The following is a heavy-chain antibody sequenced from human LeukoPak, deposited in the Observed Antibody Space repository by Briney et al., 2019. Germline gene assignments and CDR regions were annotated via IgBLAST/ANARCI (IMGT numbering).Heavy chain of an antibody. CDR3: ARDLNGGFYYMDV. V-gene: IGHV3-23*01. CDR2: ISGSGGST. CDR1: GFTFSSYA. Sequence: GGSLRLSCAASGFTFSSYAMSWVRQAPGKGLEWVSAISGSGGSTFYADSVKGRFTISRDNSKNTLYMQMNSLRAEDTAVYYCARDLNGGFYYMDVWGKGTTVTVSS. J-gene: IGHJ6*03. D-gene: IGHD3-10*01.